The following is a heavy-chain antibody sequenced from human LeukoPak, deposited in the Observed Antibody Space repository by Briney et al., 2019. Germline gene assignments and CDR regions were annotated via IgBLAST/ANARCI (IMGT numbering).Heavy chain of an antibody. Sequence: ASVKVSCKASGYTFTGYYMHWVRQAPGQGLEWMGWINPNSGGTNYAQKFQGRVTMTRDTSISTAYMELSRLRSGDTAVYYCARGLYSSSWIDYWGQGTLVTVSS. V-gene: IGHV1-2*02. J-gene: IGHJ4*02. CDR1: GYTFTGYY. D-gene: IGHD6-13*01. CDR3: ARGLYSSSWIDY. CDR2: INPNSGGT.